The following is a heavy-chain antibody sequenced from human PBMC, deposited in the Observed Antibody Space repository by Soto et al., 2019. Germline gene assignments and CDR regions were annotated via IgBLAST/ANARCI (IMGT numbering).Heavy chain of an antibody. Sequence: QVQLVESGGGVVQPGRSLRLSCAASGFTFSSYGMHWVRQAPGKGLEWVAVIWYDGSNKYYADSVKGRFTISRDNSKNTLYLQMNSLRAEDTAVYYCARDLAVAGTHGYWGQGTLVTVSS. CDR1: GFTFSSYG. CDR2: IWYDGSNK. J-gene: IGHJ4*02. D-gene: IGHD6-19*01. CDR3: ARDLAVAGTHGY. V-gene: IGHV3-33*01.